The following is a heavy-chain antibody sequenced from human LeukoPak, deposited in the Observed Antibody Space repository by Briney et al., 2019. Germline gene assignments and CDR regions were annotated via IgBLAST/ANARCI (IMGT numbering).Heavy chain of an antibody. V-gene: IGHV4-30-4*01. CDR2: IYYSGST. J-gene: IGHJ4*02. CDR3: ARVGAYYDILTGYPRAFDY. Sequence: SETLSLTCTVSGGSISSGDYCWSWIRQPPGKGLEWIGYIYYSGSTYYNPSLKSRVTISVDTSKNQFSLKLSSVTAADTAVYYCARVGAYYDILTGYPRAFDYWGQGTLVTVSS. D-gene: IGHD3-9*01. CDR1: GGSISSGDYC.